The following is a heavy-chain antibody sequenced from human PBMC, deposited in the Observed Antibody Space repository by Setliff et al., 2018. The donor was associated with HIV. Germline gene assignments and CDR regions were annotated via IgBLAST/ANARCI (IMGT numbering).Heavy chain of an antibody. CDR2: INNISSTI. J-gene: IGHJ4*02. CDR3: ARAKTSGTYYGWSY. V-gene: IGHV3-48*04. CDR1: GFTFSDYS. Sequence: LRLSCVASGFTFSDYSMNWVRQAPGKGLEWVSYINNISSTISYADSVKGRFTISRDNAKNSLYLQMNSLRAEDTAVYYCARAKTSGTYYGWSYWGQGTLVTVSS. D-gene: IGHD1-26*01.